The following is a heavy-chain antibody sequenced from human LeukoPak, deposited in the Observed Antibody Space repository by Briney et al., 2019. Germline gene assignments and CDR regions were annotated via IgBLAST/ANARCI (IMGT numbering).Heavy chain of an antibody. V-gene: IGHV3-23*01. Sequence: KPGGSLRLSCAASGFTFSSYAMSWVRQAPGKGLEWVSAISGSGGSTYYADSVKGRFTTSRDNAKNSLYLQMNSLRAEDTAVYYCAREGRSKWELQKAYFDYWGQGTLVTVSS. CDR2: ISGSGGST. J-gene: IGHJ4*02. CDR1: GFTFSSYA. CDR3: AREGRSKWELQKAYFDY. D-gene: IGHD1-26*01.